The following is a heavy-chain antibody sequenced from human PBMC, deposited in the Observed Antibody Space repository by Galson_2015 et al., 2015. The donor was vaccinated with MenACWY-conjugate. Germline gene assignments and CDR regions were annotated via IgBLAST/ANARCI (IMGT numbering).Heavy chain of an antibody. V-gene: IGHV1-46*03. CDR3: TREFHGGSFY. Sequence: SVKVSCKASGYSFTSYNMHWVRQAPGQGLEWMGIINPSSGSTTYTQKFQGTVTMTRDTSTSTVYMELSSLRSDDTAVYFCTREFHGGSFYCGQGTLAAVSS. D-gene: IGHD1-26*01. CDR1: GYSFTSYN. CDR2: INPSSGST. J-gene: IGHJ4*02.